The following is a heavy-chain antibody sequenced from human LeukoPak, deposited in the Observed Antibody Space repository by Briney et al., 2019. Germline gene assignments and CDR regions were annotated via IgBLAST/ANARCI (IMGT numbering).Heavy chain of an antibody. D-gene: IGHD1-26*01. J-gene: IGHJ4*02. V-gene: IGHV3-23*01. CDR3: AKDLIVGATTHKIRGNFDY. Sequence: GGSLRLSCAASGFTFSSYAMSWVRQAPGKGLEWVSAISGSGGSTYYADSVKGRFTISRDNSKNTLYLQMNSLRAEDTAVYYCAKDLIVGATTHKIRGNFDYWGQGTLVTVSS. CDR2: ISGSGGST. CDR1: GFTFSSYA.